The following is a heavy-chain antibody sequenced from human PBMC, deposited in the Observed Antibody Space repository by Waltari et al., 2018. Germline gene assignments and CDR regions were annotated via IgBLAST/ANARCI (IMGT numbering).Heavy chain of an antibody. V-gene: IGHV4-31*03. CDR2: IXXXGST. Sequence: QLQESGXXXVKPSXTXSLTCTVXGGSISRXGYYWSXXXQHPGKGLERVGYIXXXGSTYYNXXXXXRVTISVXTSKNQFSXXXSSVTAAXTAVYXXXXXXDLWDAFDXWGQG. CDR3: XXXXDLWDAFDX. J-gene: IGHJ3*01. CDR1: GGSISRXGYY. D-gene: IGHD2-21*01.